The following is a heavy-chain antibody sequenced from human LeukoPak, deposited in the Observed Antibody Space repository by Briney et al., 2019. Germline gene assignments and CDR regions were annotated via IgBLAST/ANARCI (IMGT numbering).Heavy chain of an antibody. Sequence: PSETLSLTCTVSGGSISSYYWSWIRQPPGKGLEWIGYMHYSGSSNYNPSLKSRVTISVDTSKNQISLKLSSVTAADTAVYYCARRVTSNRFAPWGQGTPVTVSS. CDR1: GGSISSYY. CDR2: MHYSGSS. J-gene: IGHJ5*02. D-gene: IGHD2-21*02. CDR3: ARRVTSNRFAP. V-gene: IGHV4-59*08.